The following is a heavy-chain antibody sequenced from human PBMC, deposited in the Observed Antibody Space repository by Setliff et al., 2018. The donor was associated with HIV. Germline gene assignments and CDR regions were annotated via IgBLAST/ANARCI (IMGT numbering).Heavy chain of an antibody. CDR3: ARGPSITMIRGIIITPFPQYFQH. CDR1: GGSFSSDSYY. Sequence: ETLSLTCSVSGGSFSSDSYYWGWIRQPPGKGLEWVSVISGSGGSPYYADSVKGRFTISRDNAKNSLYLQMNSLRAEDTAVYYCARGPSITMIRGIIITPFPQYFQHWGQGTLVTVSS. V-gene: IGHV3-23*01. D-gene: IGHD3-10*01. J-gene: IGHJ1*01. CDR2: ISGSGGSP.